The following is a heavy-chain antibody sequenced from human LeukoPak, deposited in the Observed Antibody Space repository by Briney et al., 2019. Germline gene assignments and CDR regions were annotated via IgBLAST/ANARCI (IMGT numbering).Heavy chain of an antibody. Sequence: GGSLRLSCAASGFTFSSYSMNWVRQAPGKGLEWVSYNSSGSSTIYYADSVKGRFTISRDNAKNSLCPQMNSLRDEDTAVYYRARENIVVVTAIRDAFDIWGQGTMVTVSS. J-gene: IGHJ3*02. V-gene: IGHV3-48*02. D-gene: IGHD2-21*02. CDR2: NSSGSSTI. CDR1: GFTFSSYS. CDR3: ARENIVVVTAIRDAFDI.